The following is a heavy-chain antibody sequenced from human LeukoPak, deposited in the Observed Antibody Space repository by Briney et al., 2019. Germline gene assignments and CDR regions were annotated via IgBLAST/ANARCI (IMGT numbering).Heavy chain of an antibody. CDR1: GGSFNGYY. CDR3: ARALGDDSSGYYDY. D-gene: IGHD3-22*01. J-gene: IGHJ4*02. CDR2: IYHSGST. Sequence: SETLSLTCAVYGGSFNGYYWNWIRQPPGKGLEWIGYIYHSGSTYYNPSLKSRVTISVDRSKNQFSLKLSSVTAADTAVYYCARALGDDSSGYYDYWGQGTLVTVSS. V-gene: IGHV4-34*01.